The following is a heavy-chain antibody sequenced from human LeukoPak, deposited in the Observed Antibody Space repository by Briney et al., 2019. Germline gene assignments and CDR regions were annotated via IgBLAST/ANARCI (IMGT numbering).Heavy chain of an antibody. CDR3: AKDANYGPVRYYFDY. D-gene: IGHD4/OR15-4a*01. CDR1: GFTFSSYG. J-gene: IGHJ4*02. Sequence: GSLRLSCAGSGFTFSSYGMHWVRQAPGKGLEWVAVISYDGSDKYYADSVKGRFTISRDNSKNTLYLQMNRLRAEDTAVYHCAKDANYGPVRYYFDYWGQGTLVTVSS. CDR2: ISYDGSDK. V-gene: IGHV3-30*18.